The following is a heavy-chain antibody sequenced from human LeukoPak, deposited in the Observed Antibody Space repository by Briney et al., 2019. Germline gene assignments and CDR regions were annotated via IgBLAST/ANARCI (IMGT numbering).Heavy chain of an antibody. CDR3: ARVSGWNPLEAAHLDY. CDR2: IYYSGNT. V-gene: IGHV4-39*07. CDR1: GGSISSHLHY. Sequence: SETLSLICNVSGGSISSHLHYWAWIRQPPGKGLEWIGNIYYSGNTYYTSSLKSRVTISVDTSKNQFSLKLNSVTAADTAVYYCARVSGWNPLEAAHLDYWGQGTLVTVSS. D-gene: IGHD6-19*01. J-gene: IGHJ4*02.